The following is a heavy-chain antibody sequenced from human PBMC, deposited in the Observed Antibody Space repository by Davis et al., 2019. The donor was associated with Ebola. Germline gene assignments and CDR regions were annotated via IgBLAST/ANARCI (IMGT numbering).Heavy chain of an antibody. CDR2: SYYSGST. D-gene: IGHD1-1*01. Sequence: SETLSLTCAVSGGSISSSNWWSWVRQPPGQGLEWIGRSYYSGSTYYNPSLKTRATISVDPPNNQFSLNLDSVTAADTAMYYCARLDSQRYFDYWGRGTLVTISS. CDR3: ARLDSQRYFDY. CDR1: GGSISSSNW. J-gene: IGHJ4*01. V-gene: IGHV4-4*02.